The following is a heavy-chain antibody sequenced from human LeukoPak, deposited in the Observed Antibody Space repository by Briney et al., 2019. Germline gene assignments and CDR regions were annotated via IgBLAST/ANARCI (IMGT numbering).Heavy chain of an antibody. J-gene: IGHJ4*02. V-gene: IGHV3-23*01. D-gene: IGHD3-10*01. Sequence: GGSLRLSCAASGFTFSSYGMHWVRQAPGKGLEWVSAISGSGGSTYYADSVKGRFTISRDNSKNTLYLQMNSLRAEDTAVYYCAKHDLWFGEATSTHFDYWGQGTLVTVSS. CDR3: AKHDLWFGEATSTHFDY. CDR2: ISGSGGST. CDR1: GFTFSSYG.